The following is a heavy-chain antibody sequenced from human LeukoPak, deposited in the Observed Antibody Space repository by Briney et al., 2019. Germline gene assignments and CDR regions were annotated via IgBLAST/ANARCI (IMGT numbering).Heavy chain of an antibody. D-gene: IGHD1-26*01. J-gene: IGHJ4*02. Sequence: QPGASLRLSCAASGFTFSSYAMSWVRQAPGKGLEWVSAISGSGGSTYYADSVKGRFTISRDNSKNTLYLQMNSLRAEDTAVYYCAKDLFDRVVGANPPDYWGQGTLVTVSS. CDR3: AKDLFDRVVGANPPDY. CDR2: ISGSGGST. V-gene: IGHV3-23*01. CDR1: GFTFSSYA.